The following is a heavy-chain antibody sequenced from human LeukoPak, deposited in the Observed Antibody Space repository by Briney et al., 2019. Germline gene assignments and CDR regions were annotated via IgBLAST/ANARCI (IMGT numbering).Heavy chain of an antibody. J-gene: IGHJ5*02. D-gene: IGHD3-3*01. Sequence: ASVKVSCKASGYTFTGYYMHWVRQAPGQGLEWMGRINPNSGGTNYAQKFQGRVTMTRDTSISTAYMELSRLRSDDTAVYYCARSSFWSGYLFDPWGQGILVTVSS. V-gene: IGHV1-2*06. CDR2: INPNSGGT. CDR1: GYTFTGYY. CDR3: ARSSFWSGYLFDP.